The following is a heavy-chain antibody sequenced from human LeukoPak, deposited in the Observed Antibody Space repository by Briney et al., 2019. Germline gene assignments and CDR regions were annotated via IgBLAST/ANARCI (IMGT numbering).Heavy chain of an antibody. D-gene: IGHD3-3*01. Sequence: PGGSLRLSCEASGFTFSSYSMNWVRQAPGKGLEWVSSISSSSSYIYYADSVKGRFTISRDNAKNSLYLQMNSLRAEDTAVYYCARYNFWSGSRYGMDVWGQGTTVTVSS. CDR3: ARYNFWSGSRYGMDV. CDR1: GFTFSSYS. J-gene: IGHJ6*02. CDR2: ISSSSSYI. V-gene: IGHV3-21*01.